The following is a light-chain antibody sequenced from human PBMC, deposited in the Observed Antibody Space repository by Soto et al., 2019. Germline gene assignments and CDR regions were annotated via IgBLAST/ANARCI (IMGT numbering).Light chain of an antibody. CDR1: SSDVGAYNF. Sequence: ALTQPASVSGSPGLSITISCTGTSSDVGAYNFVSWYQQHPDKAPKLMIFDVSNRPSGVSNRFSGSKSGNTASLTISGLQSEDEAEYYCGSYTTSSNYVFGTGTKVTVL. J-gene: IGLJ1*01. CDR3: GSYTTSSNYV. CDR2: DVS. V-gene: IGLV2-14*03.